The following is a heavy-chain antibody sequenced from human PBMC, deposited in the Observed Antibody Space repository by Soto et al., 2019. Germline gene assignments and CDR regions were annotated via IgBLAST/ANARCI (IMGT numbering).Heavy chain of an antibody. D-gene: IGHD3-22*01. V-gene: IGHV3-30-3*01. J-gene: IGHJ4*02. CDR3: ARAISSGYKYYFDY. CDR1: GFTFSSYA. Sequence: QVQLVESGGGVVQPGRSLRLSCAASGFTFSSYAMHWVRQAPGKGLEWVAVISYAGSNKYYADSVKGRFTISRDNSKNTLYLQMNSLRAEDTAVYYCARAISSGYKYYFDYWGQGTLVTVSS. CDR2: ISYAGSNK.